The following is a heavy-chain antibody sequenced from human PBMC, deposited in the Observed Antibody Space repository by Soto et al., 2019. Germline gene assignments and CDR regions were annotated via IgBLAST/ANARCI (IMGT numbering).Heavy chain of an antibody. Sequence: GGSLRLSCAASGYIFSSYWMSWVRQAPGRGLEWVANIKQDGSEQYYVDSVKDRFTISRDNAKNSLFLQMHSLRAEDTAVYYCAWEGDYCSITCSSDDDAFDIWGQGTMVTVSS. V-gene: IGHV3-7*01. CDR3: AWEGDYCSITCSSDDDAFDI. CDR2: IKQDGSEQ. J-gene: IGHJ3*02. CDR1: GYIFSSYW. D-gene: IGHD2-2*01.